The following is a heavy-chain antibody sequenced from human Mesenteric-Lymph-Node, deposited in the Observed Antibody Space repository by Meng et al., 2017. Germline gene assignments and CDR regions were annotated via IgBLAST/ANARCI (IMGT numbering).Heavy chain of an antibody. CDR3: ARGQKGYFDL. V-gene: IGHV4-30-4*01. CDR1: GGAISSSNYY. Sequence: VQLQEPGPGLVKPSQTLSLTCTVSGGAISSSNYYWSWIRQPPGKGLEWSGHIYNSGSTYYNPSLKSRITISVGTSKNQFSLKLSSVTAADTAVYYCARGQKGYFDLWGRGTLVTVSS. CDR2: IYNSGST. J-gene: IGHJ2*01.